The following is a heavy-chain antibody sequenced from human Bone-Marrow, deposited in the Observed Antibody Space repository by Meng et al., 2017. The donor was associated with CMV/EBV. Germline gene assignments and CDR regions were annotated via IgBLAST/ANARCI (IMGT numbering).Heavy chain of an antibody. D-gene: IGHD2-21*02. V-gene: IGHV3-49*04. CDR3: TRGGRVTRAVDI. J-gene: IGHJ3*02. Sequence: GGSLRLSCTASGFTFGDYAMSWVRQAPGKGLELVGFIRSKAYGGTTEYAASVKGRFTISRDDSKSIAYLQMNSLKTEDTAVYYCTRGGRVTRAVDIWGQGTMVTVPS. CDR2: IRSKAYGGTT. CDR1: GFTFGDYA.